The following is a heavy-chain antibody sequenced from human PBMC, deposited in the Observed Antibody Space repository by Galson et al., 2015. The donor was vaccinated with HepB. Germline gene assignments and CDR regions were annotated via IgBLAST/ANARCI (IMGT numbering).Heavy chain of an antibody. CDR3: AGGIGSYADGFDI. CDR1: GFTFSDYY. CDR2: ITTSGSSI. J-gene: IGHJ3*02. V-gene: IGHV3-11*01. D-gene: IGHD1-26*01. Sequence: SLRLSCAASGFTFSDYYMSWIRQAPGKGLDWVSYITTSGSSIYYADSVKGRFTISRDNAEDSLYLEMGGLRAEDTAVYYCAGGIGSYADGFDIWGQGTMVTVSS.